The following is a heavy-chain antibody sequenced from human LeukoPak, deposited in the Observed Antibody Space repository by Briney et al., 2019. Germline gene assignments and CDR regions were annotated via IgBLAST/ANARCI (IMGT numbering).Heavy chain of an antibody. D-gene: IGHD5-18*01. CDR1: GFTFSNAW. V-gene: IGHV3-66*02. CDR2: IYSGGST. Sequence: GGSLRLSCAASGFTFSNAWMSWVRQAPGKGLEWVSVIYSGGSTYYADSVKGRFTISRDNSKNTLYLQMNSLRAEDTAVYYCARDSGQLWLFDYWGQGTLVTVSS. J-gene: IGHJ4*02. CDR3: ARDSGQLWLFDY.